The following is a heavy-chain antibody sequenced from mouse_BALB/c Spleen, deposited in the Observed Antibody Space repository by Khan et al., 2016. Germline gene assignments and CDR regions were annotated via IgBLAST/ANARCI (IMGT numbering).Heavy chain of an antibody. V-gene: IGHV9-2-1*01. CDR2: INTATDDP. D-gene: IGHD1-2*01. CDR3: ALYDYVGFPC. Sequence: QIQLVQSGPELKKPGETVKISCKASAYTFTDYSIHWVKLAPGEGLKWMGLINTATDDPAYADDFEGRFAFSLEISASTAYLQINNLKNEDTATYFCALYDYVGFPCWGQGTLVTVSA. J-gene: IGHJ3*01. CDR1: AYTFTDYS.